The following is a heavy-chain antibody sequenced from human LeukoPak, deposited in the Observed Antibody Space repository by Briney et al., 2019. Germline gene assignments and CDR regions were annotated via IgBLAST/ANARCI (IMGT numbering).Heavy chain of an antibody. J-gene: IGHJ4*02. CDR3: ARSDSGYGFHYYDY. CDR2: INPNSGGT. CDR1: GYTFTGYY. V-gene: IGHV1-2*02. D-gene: IGHD5-12*01. Sequence: GASVKVSCKASGYTFTGYYMHWVRQAPGQGLEWMGWINPNSGGTNYAQKFQGRVTMTRDTSISTAYMELSRLRSDDTAVYYCARSDSGYGFHYYDYWGQGTLVTVSS.